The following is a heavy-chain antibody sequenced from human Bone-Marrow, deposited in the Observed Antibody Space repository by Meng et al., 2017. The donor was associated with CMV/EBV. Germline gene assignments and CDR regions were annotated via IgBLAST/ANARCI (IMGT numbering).Heavy chain of an antibody. CDR3: ARASWYYDDLTGLPSHYFDY. CDR2: INPSGGSP. D-gene: IGHD3-9*01. J-gene: IGHJ4*02. V-gene: IGHV1-46*01. Sequence: TDSYIHWVRQAPGQGIEWMGIINPSGGSPASAQKFKGRVTMTRETSTSTVYMELSNLRSDDTAVYFCARASWYYDDLTGLPSHYFDYWGQGTLVTVSS. CDR1: TDSY.